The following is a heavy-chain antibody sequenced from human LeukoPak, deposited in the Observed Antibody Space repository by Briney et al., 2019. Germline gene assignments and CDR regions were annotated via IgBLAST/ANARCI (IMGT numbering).Heavy chain of an antibody. V-gene: IGHV4-34*01. CDR3: ARHSGYYYARDAFDI. J-gene: IGHJ3*02. Sequence: SETLSLTCAVYGGSFSGYYWSWIRQPPGKGLEWIGSIYYSGSTYYNPSLESRVTISVDTSKNQFSLKLTSVTAADTAVYYCARHSGYYYARDAFDIWGQGTMVTVSS. CDR1: GGSFSGYY. CDR2: IYYSGST. D-gene: IGHD3-22*01.